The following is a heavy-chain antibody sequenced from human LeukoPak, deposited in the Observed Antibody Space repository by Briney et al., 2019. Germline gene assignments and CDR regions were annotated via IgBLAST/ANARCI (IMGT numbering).Heavy chain of an antibody. V-gene: IGHV4-61*05. D-gene: IGHD3-3*01. CDR2: IYYSGST. CDR3: GRGGENFWSGYMDV. Sequence: SETLSLTCTVSGGSISSSNYYWGWIRQPPGKGLEWIGYIYYSGSTNYNPSLKSRVTISVDTSKNQFSLTLSSVTAADTAVYYCGRGGENFWSGYMDVWGKGTTVTVSS. J-gene: IGHJ6*03. CDR1: GGSISSSNYY.